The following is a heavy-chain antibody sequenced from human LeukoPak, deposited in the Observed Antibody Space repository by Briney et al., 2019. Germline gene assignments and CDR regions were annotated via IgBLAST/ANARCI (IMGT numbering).Heavy chain of an antibody. D-gene: IGHD3-22*01. CDR1: GFTFSSYS. V-gene: IGHV3-21*01. Sequence: GGSLRLSCAASGFTFSSYSMNWVRQAPGKGLEWVSSISSSSSYIYYADSVKGRFTISRDNAKNSLYLQMNSLRAEDTAVYYCARDGNYYDSSGYLKFDPWGQGTLVAVSS. CDR2: ISSSSSYI. J-gene: IGHJ5*02. CDR3: ARDGNYYDSSGYLKFDP.